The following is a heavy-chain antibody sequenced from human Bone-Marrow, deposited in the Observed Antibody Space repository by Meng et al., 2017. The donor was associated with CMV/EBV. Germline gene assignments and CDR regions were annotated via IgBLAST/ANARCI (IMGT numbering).Heavy chain of an antibody. J-gene: IGHJ4*02. CDR2: ISGSGGST. CDR3: AKKAGAAGDTSPLHY. D-gene: IGHD7-27*01. CDR1: GFTFSSYA. Sequence: SGFTFSSYAMGRVRQAPGKGMEWVSAISGSGGSTYYADSVKGRFTISRDNSKNTLYLQMNSLRAEDTAVYYCAKKAGAAGDTSPLHYWGQGTLVTVSS. V-gene: IGHV3-23*01.